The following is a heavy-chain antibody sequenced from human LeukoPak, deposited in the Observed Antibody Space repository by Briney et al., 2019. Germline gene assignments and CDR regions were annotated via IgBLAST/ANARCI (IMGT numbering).Heavy chain of an antibody. Sequence: PSETLSLTCTVSGGSISNYYWNWIRQPAGKGLQWIGHISTSGSTNYSPSLKSRVTMSIDTSKNQFSLSLSSVTAADTAVYYCARGASGSSLSGFDIWGQGTMVTVSS. V-gene: IGHV4-4*07. CDR2: ISTSGST. CDR1: GGSISNYY. D-gene: IGHD1-26*01. J-gene: IGHJ3*02. CDR3: ARGASGSSLSGFDI.